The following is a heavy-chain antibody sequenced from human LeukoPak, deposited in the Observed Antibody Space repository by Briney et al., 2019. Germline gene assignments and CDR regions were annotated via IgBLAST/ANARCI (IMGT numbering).Heavy chain of an antibody. Sequence: ASVKVSCKASGYTFTSYGISWVRQAPGQGLEWMGWISAYNGNTNYAQKFQGRVTMTRDTSISTAYMELSRLRSDDTAVYYCAREPIMITFGGVIAQYYYMDVWGKGTTVTISS. D-gene: IGHD3-16*02. V-gene: IGHV1-18*01. CDR3: AREPIMITFGGVIAQYYYMDV. J-gene: IGHJ6*03. CDR1: GYTFTSYG. CDR2: ISAYNGNT.